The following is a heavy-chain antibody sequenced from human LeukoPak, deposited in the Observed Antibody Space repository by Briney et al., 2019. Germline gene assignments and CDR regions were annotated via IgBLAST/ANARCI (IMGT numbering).Heavy chain of an antibody. V-gene: IGHV3-23*01. Sequence: GGSLRLSCAASGFTFSSYAMSWVRQAPGKGLEWVSAISNNGGYTYYADSVQGRFTISRDNSKSTLCLQMNSLRAEDTAVYYCARGNPYHFDYWGQGTQVTVSS. CDR1: GFTFSSYA. J-gene: IGHJ4*02. CDR3: ARGNPYHFDY. CDR2: ISNNGGYT.